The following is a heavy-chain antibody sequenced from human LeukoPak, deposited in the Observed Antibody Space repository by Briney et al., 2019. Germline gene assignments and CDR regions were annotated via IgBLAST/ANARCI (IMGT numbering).Heavy chain of an antibody. D-gene: IGHD6-19*01. CDR1: GYTFTSYA. Sequence: GASVKVSCKASGYTFTSYAIHWVRQAPGQRLEWMGWISAGNGNTKYSQNFQGRVTFISNTSATTAFMELSSLRSEDAAVYYCASPAVAGTVPLFDYWGQGTLVTVSS. CDR3: ASPAVAGTVPLFDY. J-gene: IGHJ4*02. V-gene: IGHV1-3*01. CDR2: ISAGNGNT.